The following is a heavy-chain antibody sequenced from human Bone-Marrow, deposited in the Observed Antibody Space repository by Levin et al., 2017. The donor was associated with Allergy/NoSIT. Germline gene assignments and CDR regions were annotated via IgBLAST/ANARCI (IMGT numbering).Heavy chain of an antibody. D-gene: IGHD2-21*02. CDR3: TTCTKSGRGDCYSSLY. CDR2: IRSNTYGGTT. J-gene: IGHJ4*02. Sequence: GGSLRLSCTASGFIFGDYAVSWFRQAPGKGLQWVGFIRSNTYGGTTEYAAFVKGRFSISRDDSKSIAYLQMNTLKTEDTAVYYCTTCTKSGRGDCYSSLYWGQGTLVTVSS. CDR1: GFIFGDYA. V-gene: IGHV3-49*03.